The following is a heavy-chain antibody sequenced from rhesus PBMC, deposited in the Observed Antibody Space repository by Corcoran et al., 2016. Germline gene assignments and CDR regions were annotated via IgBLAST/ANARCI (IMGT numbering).Heavy chain of an antibody. J-gene: IGHJ4*01. D-gene: IGHD3-16*01. Sequence: QVQLQESGPGLVKPSETLSLTCTVSGYSISSGYGWSWIRQPPGQGLEWIGGIGGGGGSTVTTTYNHSLRSRVAVSRDTSKNQFSLRLSSVTAADAAVYYCARGGHYYSGSYYYFDFWGQGVLATVSS. CDR1: GYSISSGYG. CDR2: IGGGGGSTVTT. V-gene: IGHV4-127*01. CDR3: ARGGHYYSGSYYYFDF.